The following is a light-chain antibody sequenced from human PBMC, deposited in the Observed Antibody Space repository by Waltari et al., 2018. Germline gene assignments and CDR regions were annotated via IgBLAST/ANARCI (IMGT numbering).Light chain of an antibody. J-gene: IGLJ1*01. V-gene: IGLV3-21*01. Sequence: SYVLTQPPSVSVAPGETARLTCGGHNIESKSVHWYRQRPGQAPVLVISDDSDRPSGIPDRFSGSNSGNTATLTISRVEAGDEADYYCQVWDANTDPGVFGTGTEVTVL. CDR1: NIESKS. CDR2: DDS. CDR3: QVWDANTDPGV.